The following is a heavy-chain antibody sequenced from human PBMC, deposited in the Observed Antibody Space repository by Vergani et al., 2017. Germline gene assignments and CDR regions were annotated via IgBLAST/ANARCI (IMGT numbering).Heavy chain of an antibody. CDR1: GYTFTSYY. D-gene: IGHD2-15*01. CDR3: TTDNQQSSLGHCSVTNCYGGVFDI. CDR2: INPSGGST. J-gene: IGHJ3*02. Sequence: QVQLVQSGAEVKKPGASVKVSCKASGYTFTSYYMHWVRQAHGQGLEWMGIINPSGGSTSYAQKFQGRVTMTRDTSTSTVYMELSSLRTEDTAGYYCTTDNQQSSLGHCSVTNCYGGVFDIWGQGTVVTVSS. V-gene: IGHV1-46*01.